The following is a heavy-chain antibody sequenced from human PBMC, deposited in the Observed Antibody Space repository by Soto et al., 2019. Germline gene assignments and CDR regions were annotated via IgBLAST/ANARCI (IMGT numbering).Heavy chain of an antibody. CDR1: GGSIHSGDYY. CDR2: IYYSGST. Sequence: WILSGGSIHSGDYYWCWLRQPPGKGLEWIGYIYYSGSTYYNPSLKSRVSISADTSKNQFSLKLSSVTAADTAFYYCARAKGLVTVTTSWFDPWGQGTLVTVSS. D-gene: IGHD4-17*01. J-gene: IGHJ5*02. V-gene: IGHV4-30-4*01. CDR3: ARAKGLVTVTTSWFDP.